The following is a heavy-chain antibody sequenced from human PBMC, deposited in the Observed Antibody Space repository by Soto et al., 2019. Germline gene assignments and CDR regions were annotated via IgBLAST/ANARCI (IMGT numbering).Heavy chain of an antibody. J-gene: IGHJ3*02. CDR2: ISYDGSNK. Sequence: QVQLVESGGGVVQPGRSLRLSCAASGFTFSSYGMHWVRQAPGKGLEWVAVISYDGSNKYYADSVKGRFTISRDNSKNTLYLPMNSLRAADTAVYYCAKDPIAAAADAFDIWGQGTIVTVSS. V-gene: IGHV3-30*18. CDR1: GFTFSSYG. D-gene: IGHD6-13*01. CDR3: AKDPIAAAADAFDI.